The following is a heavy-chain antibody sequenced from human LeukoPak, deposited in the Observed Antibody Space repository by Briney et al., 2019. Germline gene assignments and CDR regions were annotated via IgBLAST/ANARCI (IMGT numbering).Heavy chain of an antibody. Sequence: GGSLRLSCAASGFTFSSYSMNWVRQAPGKGLEWVSSISTSSSYIYYADSLKGRFTISRDNAKNTLYLQMNSLRAEDTAVYYCARNRESYWVPELDYWGQGTLVTVSS. V-gene: IGHV3-21*04. CDR1: GFTFSSYS. CDR3: ARNRESYWVPELDY. D-gene: IGHD3-16*01. CDR2: ISTSSSYI. J-gene: IGHJ4*02.